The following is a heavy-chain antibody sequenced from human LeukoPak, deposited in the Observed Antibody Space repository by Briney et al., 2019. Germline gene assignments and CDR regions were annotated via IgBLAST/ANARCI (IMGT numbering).Heavy chain of an antibody. CDR3: ARHDYDSSGYSGYAFDI. Sequence: SETLSLTCAVYGGSFSGYYWSWIRQPPGKGLEWIGEINHSGSTNYNPSLKSRVTISVDTSKNQFSLKLSSVTAADTAVYYCARHDYDSSGYSGYAFDIWGQGTMVTVSS. CDR1: GGSFSGYY. CDR2: INHSGST. V-gene: IGHV4-34*01. J-gene: IGHJ3*02. D-gene: IGHD3-22*01.